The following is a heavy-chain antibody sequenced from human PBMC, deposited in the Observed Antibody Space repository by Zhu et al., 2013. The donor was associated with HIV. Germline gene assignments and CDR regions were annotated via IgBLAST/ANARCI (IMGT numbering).Heavy chain of an antibody. CDR2: ISAYNGNT. CDR1: GYTFTSYG. Sequence: QVQLVQSGAEVKKPGASVKVSCKASGYTFTSYGISWVRQAPGQGLEWMGWISAYNGNTNYAQKLQGRVTMTTDTSTSTAYMELRSLRSDDTAVYYCARRRRTNYDFWSGYLNWFDPWGQGTLVTVSS. CDR3: ARRRRTNYDFWSGYLNWFDP. D-gene: IGHD3-3*01. V-gene: IGHV1-18*01. J-gene: IGHJ5*02.